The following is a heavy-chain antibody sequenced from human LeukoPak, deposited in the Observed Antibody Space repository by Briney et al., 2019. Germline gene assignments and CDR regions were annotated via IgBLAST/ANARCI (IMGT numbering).Heavy chain of an antibody. D-gene: IGHD7-27*01. J-gene: IGHJ2*01. Sequence: PGGSLRLSCAASGFQSADYAMHWVRQIPGGGMEWVSLTSGDGGTTYFADSVKGRFTISRDNSKNSLYLQMNSLRTEDTAFYYCAKDMVWGWFFDLWGRGTLVTVSS. CDR1: GFQSADYA. CDR3: AKDMVWGWFFDL. V-gene: IGHV3-43*02. CDR2: TSGDGGTT.